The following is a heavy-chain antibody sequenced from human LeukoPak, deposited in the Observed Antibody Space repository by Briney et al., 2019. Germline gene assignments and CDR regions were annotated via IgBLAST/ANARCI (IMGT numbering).Heavy chain of an antibody. D-gene: IGHD5-12*01. V-gene: IGHV4-59*01. CDR2: IYYSGST. J-gene: IGHJ3*02. CDR3: ARGLVATRFRCAFDI. Sequence: SETLSLTCTVSGGSISSYYWSWIRQPPGKGLGWIGYIYYSGSTNYNPSLKSRVTISVDTSKNQFSLKLSSVTAADTAVYYCARGLVATRFRCAFDIWGQGTMVTVSS. CDR1: GGSISSYY.